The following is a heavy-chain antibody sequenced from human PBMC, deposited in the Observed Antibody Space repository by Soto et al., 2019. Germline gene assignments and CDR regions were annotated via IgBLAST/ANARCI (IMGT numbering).Heavy chain of an antibody. CDR3: ARSYYYGSGSYFQH. CDR1: GFTFSSYA. J-gene: IGHJ1*01. CDR2: ISSNGGST. Sequence: GGSLRLSCAASGFTFSSYAMHWVRQAPGKGLEYVSAISSNGGSTYYANSVKGRFTISRDNSKNTLYLQMGSLRAEDMAVYYCARSYYYGSGSYFQHWGQGTLVTVSS. D-gene: IGHD3-10*01. V-gene: IGHV3-64*01.